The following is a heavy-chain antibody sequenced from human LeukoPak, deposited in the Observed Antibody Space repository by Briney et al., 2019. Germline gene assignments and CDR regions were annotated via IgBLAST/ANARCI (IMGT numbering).Heavy chain of an antibody. J-gene: IGHJ3*02. CDR2: IKEDGSEA. V-gene: IGHV3-7*01. CDR1: GFPFNTYW. Sequence: GGSLRLSCAASGFPFNTYWMTWVRQAPGKGLEWVANIKEDGSEAHYVDSVKGRITISRDNAENSLYLQMNSLRAADTAVYYCSPEVWELQGASDIWGQGTMVIVSS. CDR3: SPEVWELQGASDI. D-gene: IGHD1-26*01.